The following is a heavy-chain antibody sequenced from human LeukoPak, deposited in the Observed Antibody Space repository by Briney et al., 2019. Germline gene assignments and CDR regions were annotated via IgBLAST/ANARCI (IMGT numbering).Heavy chain of an antibody. CDR2: INKDATAK. Sequence: GSLRLSCAASGFAFSSSWMSWVRQAPGKGLEWVANINKDATAKYYVDSVKGRFTISRDNAKNSPYLQMNGLRAEDTAVYYCAREDWFHFDYWGQGTLVTVSS. J-gene: IGHJ4*02. V-gene: IGHV3-7*03. D-gene: IGHD3-10*01. CDR3: AREDWFHFDY. CDR1: GFAFSSSW.